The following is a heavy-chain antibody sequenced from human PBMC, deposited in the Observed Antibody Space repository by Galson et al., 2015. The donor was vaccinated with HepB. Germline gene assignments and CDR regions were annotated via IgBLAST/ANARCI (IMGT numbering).Heavy chain of an antibody. Sequence: SVKVSCKASGGTFSSYTISWVRQAPGQGLEWMGRIIPILGIANYAQKFQGRVTITADKSTSTAYMELSSLRSEDTAVYYCARENYYDILTGYYEAREFDYWGQGTLVTVSS. V-gene: IGHV1-69*04. D-gene: IGHD3-9*01. CDR2: IIPILGIA. CDR3: ARENYYDILTGYYEAREFDY. J-gene: IGHJ4*02. CDR1: GGTFSSYT.